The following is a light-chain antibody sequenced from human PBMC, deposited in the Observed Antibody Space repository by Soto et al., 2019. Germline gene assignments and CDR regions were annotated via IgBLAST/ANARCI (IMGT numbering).Light chain of an antibody. CDR1: QSLLHSXGNNY. CDR2: LGS. CDR3: MQSLQTPRT. V-gene: IGKV2-28*01. J-gene: IGKJ1*01. Sequence: DVVMTQSPLSLPVTPGEPASISCRSSQSLLHSXGNNYLDWYLQKPGQSPQLLIYLGSNRASGVPDRFSGSGSGTDXXLXISXXEAEDVGLYYCMQSLQTPRTFGQGTKVEIK.